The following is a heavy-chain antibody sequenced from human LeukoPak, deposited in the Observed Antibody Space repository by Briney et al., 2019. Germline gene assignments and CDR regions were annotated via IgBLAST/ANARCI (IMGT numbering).Heavy chain of an antibody. D-gene: IGHD2-15*01. CDR2: INADSSTI. V-gene: IGHV3-48*01. CDR1: GFSFSTHN. CDR3: VRDSSRGQSLGVIY. Sequence: GGSLRLSCAASGFSFSTHNMNWVRQAPGKGLQWISYINADSSTIQYADSVRGRFTTSRDNAKNSLYLQMNSLRAEDTAVYYCVRDSSRGQSLGVIYWGQGSLVTVSS. J-gene: IGHJ4*02.